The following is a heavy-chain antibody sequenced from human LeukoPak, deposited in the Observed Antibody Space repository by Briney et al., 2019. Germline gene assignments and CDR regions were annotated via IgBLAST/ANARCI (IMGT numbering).Heavy chain of an antibody. Sequence: GGSLRLSCAASGFTFSSYAMSWVRQAPGKGLDWVSAISGSGGSTYYADSVKGRFTISRDNSKNTLYLQMNSLRAEDTAVYYCAQDIFISSWYFDYWGQGTLITVSS. D-gene: IGHD6-13*01. V-gene: IGHV3-23*01. CDR3: AQDIFISSWYFDY. CDR2: ISGSGGST. J-gene: IGHJ4*02. CDR1: GFTFSSYA.